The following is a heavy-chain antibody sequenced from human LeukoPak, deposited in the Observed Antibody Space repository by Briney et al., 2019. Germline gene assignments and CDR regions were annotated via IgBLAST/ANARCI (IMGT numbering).Heavy chain of an antibody. J-gene: IGHJ4*02. CDR3: ARVGPSRNYGDYGMFDY. D-gene: IGHD4-17*01. Sequence: PSETLSLTCTVSGGSISSYYWSWIRQPPGKGLEWIGYIYYSGSTNYNPSLKSRVTISVDTSKNQFSLKLSSVTAADTAVYYCARVGPSRNYGDYGMFDYWGQGTLVTVSS. CDR1: GGSISSYY. CDR2: IYYSGST. V-gene: IGHV4-59*12.